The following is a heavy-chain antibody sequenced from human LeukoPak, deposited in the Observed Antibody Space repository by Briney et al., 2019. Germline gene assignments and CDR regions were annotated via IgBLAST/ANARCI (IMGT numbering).Heavy chain of an antibody. D-gene: IGHD6-19*01. CDR3: ARGLGIGWLRY. CDR2: IIPIFGTA. Sequence: SVKVSCKASGGTFSSYAISWVRQAPGQGLEWMGGIIPIFGTANYAQKFQGRVTITTDESTSTAYMELSSLRSEDTAVYYCARGLGIGWLRYWGQGTLVTVSS. J-gene: IGHJ4*02. V-gene: IGHV1-69*05. CDR1: GGTFSSYA.